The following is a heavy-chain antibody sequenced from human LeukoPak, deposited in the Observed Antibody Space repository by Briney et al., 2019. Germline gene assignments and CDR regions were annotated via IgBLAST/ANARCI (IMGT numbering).Heavy chain of an antibody. D-gene: IGHD5-18*01. J-gene: IGHJ4*02. V-gene: IGHV3-23*01. CDR2: ITASGGNT. CDR3: AKGNGYSYGRYYFDY. CDR1: GFTFSSYA. Sequence: GGSLRLSCAASGFTFSSYAMGWVRQAPGKGLEWVSAITASGGNTYYADSVKGRFTISGDNSKNTLYLQVNSLRAEDTAVYYCAKGNGYSYGRYYFDYWGQGTLVTVSS.